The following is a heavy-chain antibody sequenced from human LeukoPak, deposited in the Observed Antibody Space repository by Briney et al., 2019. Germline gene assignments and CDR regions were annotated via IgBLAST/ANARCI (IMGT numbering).Heavy chain of an antibody. CDR1: KFTFSNYG. Sequence: GGSLRLSCAASKFTFSNYGMYWVRQAPGKGLEWVAVISSDGSNKYYADSVKGRFTISRDNSKNTLYLQMNSLRAEDAAVYYCAKCPSGVLRYFAPIDYWGQGTLVTVSS. J-gene: IGHJ4*02. V-gene: IGHV3-30*18. D-gene: IGHD3-9*01. CDR3: AKCPSGVLRYFAPIDY. CDR2: ISSDGSNK.